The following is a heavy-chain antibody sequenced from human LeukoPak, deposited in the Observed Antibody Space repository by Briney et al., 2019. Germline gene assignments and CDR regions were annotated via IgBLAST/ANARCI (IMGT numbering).Heavy chain of an antibody. CDR1: GFTFSDYY. J-gene: IGHJ4*02. CDR2: ISSSGGTI. D-gene: IGHD3-9*01. CDR3: ARVALRYFDWLLSDIDC. V-gene: IGHV3-11*04. Sequence: GGSLRLSCAASGFTFSDYYMSWIRQAPGKGLEWISYISSSGGTIYYADSVKGRFTISRDNAKNSLYLQMNSLRAEDTAVYYCARVALRYFDWLLSDIDCWGQGTLVTVSS.